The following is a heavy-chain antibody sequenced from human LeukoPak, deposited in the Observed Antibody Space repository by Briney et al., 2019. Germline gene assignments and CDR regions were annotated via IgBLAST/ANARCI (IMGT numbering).Heavy chain of an antibody. V-gene: IGHV1-69*06. CDR2: IIPFYGTA. D-gene: IGHD3-10*01. Sequence: SVKVCCKASGCTFSSYAISWVRQAPGQGLEWMGGIIPFYGTANYAQKFQGRVTITADKYTSTAYMELGSLRSEDTAVYYCARIPSPHPSSPYGKWFDPWGQGTLVTVSS. CDR3: ARIPSPHPSSPYGKWFDP. CDR1: GCTFSSYA. J-gene: IGHJ5*02.